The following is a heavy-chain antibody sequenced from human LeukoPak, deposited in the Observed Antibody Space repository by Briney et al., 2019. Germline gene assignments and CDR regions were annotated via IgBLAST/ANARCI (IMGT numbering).Heavy chain of an antibody. V-gene: IGHV3-74*01. D-gene: IGHD4-17*01. Sequence: GGSLRLSCAVSGFTFSSSWMHWVRQAPGKGLVWVSRMNSDGSGTIYADSVKGRFTISRDNAKTTLFLPMHSLRAEDTAVYYCARVYGGYGDYYFDYWGQGTLVTVSS. CDR3: ARVYGGYGDYYFDY. CDR2: MNSDGSGT. J-gene: IGHJ4*02. CDR1: GFTFSSSW.